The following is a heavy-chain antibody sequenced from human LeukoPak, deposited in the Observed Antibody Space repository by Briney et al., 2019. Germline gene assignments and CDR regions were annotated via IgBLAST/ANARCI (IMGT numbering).Heavy chain of an antibody. CDR1: GFTVSSNY. V-gene: IGHV3-66*01. Sequence: GGSLRLSCAASGFTVSSNYMSWVRQAPGKGLEWVSVIYSGGSTYYADSVKGRFTISRDNTKNTLYLQMNSVRAEDTAVYYCARKGSDSSGYYYFFDYWGQGTLVTVSS. CDR2: IYSGGST. J-gene: IGHJ4*02. D-gene: IGHD3-22*01. CDR3: ARKGSDSSGYYYFFDY.